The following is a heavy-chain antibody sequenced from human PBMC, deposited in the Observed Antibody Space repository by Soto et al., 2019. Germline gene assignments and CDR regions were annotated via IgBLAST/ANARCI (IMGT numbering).Heavy chain of an antibody. CDR2: ISYDGSHK. CDR3: ARGRPRPY. V-gene: IGHV3-30*03. J-gene: IGHJ4*02. CDR1: GFTFSSYW. Sequence: GGSLRLSCAASGFTFSSYWGHWVRQAPGKGLEWVAVISYDGSHKAPADSVKGRFTISRDNAKNSLYLQMDSLRAEETAVYYCARGRPRPYWGQGTLVTVSS. D-gene: IGHD6-6*01.